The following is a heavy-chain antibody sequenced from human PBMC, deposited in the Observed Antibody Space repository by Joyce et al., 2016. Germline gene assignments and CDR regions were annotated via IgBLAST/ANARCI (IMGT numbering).Heavy chain of an antibody. J-gene: IGHJ1*01. D-gene: IGHD3-10*01. CDR3: ARARRGIILARGEMGEYLQH. Sequence: QVQLQEWGAGLLKPSETLSLTCAVYGGSLSGYYWSWIRQAPGMGLEWIGEVKDRGRTNYNPSLKSRATTSMDTSKNRFSLRLTTVTAADTAVYFCARARRGIILARGEMGEYLQHWGRGTVVIVSS. V-gene: IGHV4-34*01. CDR2: VKDRGRT. CDR1: GGSLSGYY.